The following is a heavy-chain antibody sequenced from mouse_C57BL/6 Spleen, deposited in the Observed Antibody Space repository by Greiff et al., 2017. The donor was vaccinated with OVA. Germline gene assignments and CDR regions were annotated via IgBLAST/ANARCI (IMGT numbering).Heavy chain of an antibody. Sequence: EVHLVESGPGLVKPSQSLSLTCSVTGYSITSGYYWNWIRQFPGNKLEWMGYISYDGSNNYNPSLKNRISITRDTSKNQFFLKLNSVTTEDTATYYCARSRHYDGYSWFAYWGQGTLVTVSA. CDR1: GYSITSGYY. V-gene: IGHV3-6*01. J-gene: IGHJ3*01. CDR2: ISYDGSN. D-gene: IGHD2-3*01. CDR3: ARSRHYDGYSWFAY.